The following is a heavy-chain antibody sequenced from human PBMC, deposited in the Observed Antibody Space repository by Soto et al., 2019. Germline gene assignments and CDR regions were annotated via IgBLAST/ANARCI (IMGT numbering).Heavy chain of an antibody. D-gene: IGHD3-10*01. CDR2: MSPSSGNT. CDR3: ARVGGQLFGDHGMDV. CDR1: GYTFTTYE. Sequence: QVQLVQSGAEVKKPGASVKVSCKASGYTFTTYEINWVRQVPGQGLEWMGWMSPSSGNTGYVDQFRGRVTMNSNTTMTTAYVALSSLRSEDTAVYYCARVGGQLFGDHGMDVWGQGTTVTVSS. J-gene: IGHJ6*02. V-gene: IGHV1-8*01.